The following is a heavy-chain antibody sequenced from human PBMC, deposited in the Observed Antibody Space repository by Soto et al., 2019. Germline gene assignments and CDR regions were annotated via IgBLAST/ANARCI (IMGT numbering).Heavy chain of an antibody. CDR1: GGSVSSGNYY. J-gene: IGHJ4*02. Sequence: QVQLQESGPGLVKPSETLSLTCTVSGGSVSSGNYYWSWIRQPPGKGLEWIGYFYYTGSTNYNPSPTSRVTISIDASKNQFSLRLSSVTAADTAVYYCARSMHYSDGSNYSPFDYWGQGTLVTVSS. CDR2: FYYTGST. CDR3: ARSMHYSDGSNYSPFDY. D-gene: IGHD3-22*01. V-gene: IGHV4-61*01.